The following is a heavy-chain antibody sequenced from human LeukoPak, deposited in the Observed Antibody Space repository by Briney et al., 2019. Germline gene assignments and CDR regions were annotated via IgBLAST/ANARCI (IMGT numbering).Heavy chain of an antibody. CDR1: GYSFTTYW. Sequence: GESLKISCRGSGYSFTTYWMGWVRQMPGKGLEWMGIIYAGDSDTRYSPSFQGQVTISADKSFSTAYPQWSSLKASDTAMYYCARLRYSSSWDFDYWGQGTLVTVSS. J-gene: IGHJ4*02. V-gene: IGHV5-51*01. D-gene: IGHD6-13*01. CDR3: ARLRYSSSWDFDY. CDR2: IYAGDSDT.